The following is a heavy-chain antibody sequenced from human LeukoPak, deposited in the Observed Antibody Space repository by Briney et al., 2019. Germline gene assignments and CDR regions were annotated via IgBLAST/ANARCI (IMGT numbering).Heavy chain of an antibody. CDR3: ARAGTCSSTSCDGGIEY. V-gene: IGHV3-21*06. CDR2: ISTTSTYI. Sequence: PGGSLRLSCAASGFAFSSYNMKWVRQAPGKGLEWVSFISTTSTYIYYADSVKGRFTVSRDNSKNLLYLQMDSLRVGDTAVYYCARAGTCSSTSCDGGIEYWGQGTLATVSS. J-gene: IGHJ4*02. CDR1: GFAFSSYN. D-gene: IGHD2-2*01.